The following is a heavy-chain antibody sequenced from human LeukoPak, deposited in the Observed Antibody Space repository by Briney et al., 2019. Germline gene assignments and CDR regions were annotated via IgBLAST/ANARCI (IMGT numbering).Heavy chain of an antibody. CDR3: AKDRPLAPYSSGWYGGYYFDY. V-gene: IGHV3-30*02. CDR1: GFTFSSYG. CDR2: IRYDGSNK. Sequence: GGSLRLSCAASGFTFSSYGMHWVRRAPGKGLEWVGFIRYDGSNKYYADSVKGRFTISRDNSKNTLYLQMNSLRAEDTAVYYCAKDRPLAPYSSGWYGGYYFDYWGQGTLVTVSS. D-gene: IGHD6-19*01. J-gene: IGHJ4*02.